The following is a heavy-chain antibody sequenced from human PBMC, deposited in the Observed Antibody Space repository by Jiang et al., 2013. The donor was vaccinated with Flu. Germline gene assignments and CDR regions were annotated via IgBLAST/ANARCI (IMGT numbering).Heavy chain of an antibody. CDR3: ARHGGAGRHVIFGFFFDV. J-gene: IGHJ2*01. CDR2: IYPGEVEA. Sequence: SLRISCKGSGYNFGNHWIAWVRQMPGKGLEWIGNIYPGEVEATYNPSFRGQVTISADTSTSTADLLWSGLEASDTATYYCARHGGAGRHVIFGFFFDVWGRGTLVSVSS. D-gene: IGHD3-3*01. V-gene: IGHV5-51*01. CDR1: GYNFGNHW.